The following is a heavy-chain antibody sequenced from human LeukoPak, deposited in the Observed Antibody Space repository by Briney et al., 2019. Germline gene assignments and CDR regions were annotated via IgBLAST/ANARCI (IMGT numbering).Heavy chain of an antibody. CDR3: ATDGAGFDT. CDR1: GFTFNDYY. CDR2: INIGGTNT. Sequence: GGTLRLSCAASGFTFNDYYMSWIRQAPGKGLEWLSYINIGGTNTHYADSVKGRFTISRDNAKKSLYLEMNNLRAEDTAVYYCATDGAGFDTWGQGVLVTVSS. J-gene: IGHJ5*02. V-gene: IGHV3-11*01.